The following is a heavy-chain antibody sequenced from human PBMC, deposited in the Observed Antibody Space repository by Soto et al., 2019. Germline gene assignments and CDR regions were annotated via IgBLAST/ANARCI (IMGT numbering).Heavy chain of an antibody. CDR2: MFYGVST. CDR3: ARLPSRHLVDY. Sequence: SDTLSLTCTVSGSSINSSGYYWSWIRQPPGKGLEWIGSMFYGVSTYYNPSLKSRVTVSVDTSKNQFSLNLRSVTAADTAVYYCARLPSRHLVDYWGQGXLVTVSS. CDR1: GSSINSSGYY. D-gene: IGHD3-3*02. V-gene: IGHV4-39*01. J-gene: IGHJ4*02.